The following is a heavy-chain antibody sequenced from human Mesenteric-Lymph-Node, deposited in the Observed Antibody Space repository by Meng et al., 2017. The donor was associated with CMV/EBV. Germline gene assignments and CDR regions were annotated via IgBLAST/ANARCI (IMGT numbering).Heavy chain of an antibody. D-gene: IGHD2/OR15-2a*01. J-gene: IGHJ4*01. V-gene: IGHV3-30*02. CDR3: AKDAFTDIDY. CDR2: SPFDGRNI. CDR1: GFSFIEYG. Sequence: GESLKISCSASGFSFIEYGVHWVRQAPGQGLEWLLLSPFDGRNIYSADSVKGRFTVSRDDSENTMYLQMNNLRPEDTAVYYCAKDAFTDIDYWGHGTLVTVSS.